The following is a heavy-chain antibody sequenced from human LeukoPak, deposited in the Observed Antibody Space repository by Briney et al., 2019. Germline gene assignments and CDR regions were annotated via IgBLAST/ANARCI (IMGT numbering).Heavy chain of an antibody. CDR1: GYTFTSYD. CDR3: ARVRIAALAPCFDY. V-gene: IGHV1-8*01. D-gene: IGHD6-6*01. J-gene: IGHJ4*02. CDR2: MNPNSGNT. Sequence: ASVKVSCKASGYTFTSYDINWVRQATGQGLEWMGWMNPNSGNTGYAQKFQGRVTMTRNTSISTAYMELSSLRSEDTAVYYCARVRIAALAPCFDYWGQGTLVTVSS.